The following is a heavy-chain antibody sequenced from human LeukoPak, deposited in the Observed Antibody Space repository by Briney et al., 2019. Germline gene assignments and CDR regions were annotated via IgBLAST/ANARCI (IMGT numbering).Heavy chain of an antibody. CDR1: GFTVSSNY. CDR3: ARVLDDILTGSEFDY. CDR2: ISYGGSNK. D-gene: IGHD3-9*01. Sequence: GGSLRLSCAASGFTVSSNYMSWVRQAPGKGLEWVAVISYGGSNKYYADSVKGRFTISRDNSKNTLYLQMNSLRAEDTAVYYCARVLDDILTGSEFDYWGQGTLVTVSS. J-gene: IGHJ4*02. V-gene: IGHV3-30-3*01.